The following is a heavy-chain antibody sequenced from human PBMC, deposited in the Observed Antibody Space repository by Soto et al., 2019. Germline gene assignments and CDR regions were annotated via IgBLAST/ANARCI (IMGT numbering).Heavy chain of an antibody. CDR2: IYYSGST. CDR3: ARYCSGGSCYSGAFDI. J-gene: IGHJ3*02. CDR1: GGSISSGGYY. D-gene: IGHD2-15*01. V-gene: IGHV4-31*03. Sequence: QVQLQESGPGLVKPSQTLSLTCTVSGGSISSGGYYWSWIRQHPGKGLEWIGYIYYSGSTYYNPSLKSRVTISVDTSKNQFSRKLSSVTAADTAVYYCARYCSGGSCYSGAFDIWGQGTMVTVSS.